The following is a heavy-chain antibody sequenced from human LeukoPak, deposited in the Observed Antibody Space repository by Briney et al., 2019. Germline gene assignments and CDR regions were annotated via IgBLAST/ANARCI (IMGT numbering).Heavy chain of an antibody. D-gene: IGHD6-19*01. Sequence: GGSLRLSCAASGFTFSSYSMNWVRQAPGKGLEWVSSISSSSYIYYADSVKGRFTISRDNSKNTLYLQMNSLRAEDTAVYYCAKDSSGWPNNWGQGTLVTVSS. CDR1: GFTFSSYS. J-gene: IGHJ4*02. CDR3: AKDSSGWPNN. CDR2: ISSSSYI. V-gene: IGHV3-21*01.